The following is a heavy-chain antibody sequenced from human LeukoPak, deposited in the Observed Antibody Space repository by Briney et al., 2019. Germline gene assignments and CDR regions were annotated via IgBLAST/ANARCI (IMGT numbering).Heavy chain of an antibody. D-gene: IGHD6-13*01. Sequence: GGSLRLSCAASGFTFDDYAMHWVRQAPGKGLEWVPGISWNSGSIGYADSVKGRFTISRDNAKNSLYLQMNSLRAEDTALYYCAKSRGGGIAAATAYFDYWGQGTLVTVSS. V-gene: IGHV3-9*01. J-gene: IGHJ4*02. CDR3: AKSRGGGIAAATAYFDY. CDR2: ISWNSGSI. CDR1: GFTFDDYA.